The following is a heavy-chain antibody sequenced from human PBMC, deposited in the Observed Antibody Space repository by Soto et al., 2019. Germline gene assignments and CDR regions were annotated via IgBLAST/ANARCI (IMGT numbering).Heavy chain of an antibody. CDR3: ARDSDRATAAADPFFDY. J-gene: IGHJ4*02. V-gene: IGHV6-1*01. CDR1: GDSVSSNSAA. Sequence: KQSQTLSLTCAISGDSVSSNSAAWNWIRQSPSRGLEWLGRTYYRSKWYNDYAVSVKSRITINPDTSKNQFSLQLNSVTPEDTAVYYCARDSDRATAAADPFFDYWGQGTLVTVSS. D-gene: IGHD6-13*01. CDR2: TYYRSKWYN.